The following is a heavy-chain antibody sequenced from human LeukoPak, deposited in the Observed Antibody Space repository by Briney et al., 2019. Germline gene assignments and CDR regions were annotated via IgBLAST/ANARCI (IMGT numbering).Heavy chain of an antibody. D-gene: IGHD6-19*01. CDR2: ISWNSGSI. J-gene: IGHJ4*02. V-gene: IGHV3-9*01. CDR3: AKDSSSGWYHLLDY. CDR1: GFTFDDYA. Sequence: GGSLRLSCAASGFTFDDYAMHWVRQAPGKGLEWVSGISWNSGSIGYADSVKGRFTISRDNAKNSLYLQMNSLRAEDTALYYCAKDSSSGWYHLLDYWGQGTLVTVSS.